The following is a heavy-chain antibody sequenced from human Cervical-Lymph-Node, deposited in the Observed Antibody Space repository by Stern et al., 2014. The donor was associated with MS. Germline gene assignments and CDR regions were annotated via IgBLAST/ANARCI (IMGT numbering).Heavy chain of an antibody. CDR3: ARLKGVRTRNYYDGMDV. Sequence: EVQLVESGAEVKKPGESLKISCKVSGYSFTNYWIGWVRQMPGKGLEWMGIIYPGDSDTRYSPSFQGQVTISADKSISTAYLQWSSLKASDTAMYYCARLKGVRTRNYYDGMDVWGQGTTVTVSS. D-gene: IGHD1-1*01. J-gene: IGHJ6*02. CDR1: GYSFTNYW. V-gene: IGHV5-51*03. CDR2: IYPGDSDT.